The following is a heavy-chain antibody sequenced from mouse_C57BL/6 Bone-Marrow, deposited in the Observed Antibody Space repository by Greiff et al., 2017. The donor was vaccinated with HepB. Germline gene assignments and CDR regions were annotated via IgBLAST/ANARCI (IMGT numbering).Heavy chain of an antibody. Sequence: QVQLQQPGAELVKPGASVKLSCKASGYTFTSYWMHWVKQRPGQGLEWIGMIHPNSGSTNYNEKFKSKATLTVDKSSSTAYMQLSSLTSEDSAVYYCAREETGIVGFAYWGQGTLVTVSA. D-gene: IGHD4-1*01. CDR3: AREETGIVGFAY. CDR1: GYTFTSYW. J-gene: IGHJ3*01. V-gene: IGHV1-64*01. CDR2: IHPNSGST.